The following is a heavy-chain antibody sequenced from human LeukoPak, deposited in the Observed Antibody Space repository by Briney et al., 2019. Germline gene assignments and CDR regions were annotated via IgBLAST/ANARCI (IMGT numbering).Heavy chain of an antibody. CDR3: ARDNAGYNPHRYMDV. CDR1: GGSISRHY. J-gene: IGHJ6*03. CDR2: TYYSGHT. D-gene: IGHD5-24*01. Sequence: PSETLSLTCTVSGGSISRHYWSWIRQPPGKGLEWIGYTYYSGHTNYNPSLKSRVTISEDTSKNQISLKMTSVTAADTAVYYCARDNAGYNPHRYMDVWGKGTTVTVSS. V-gene: IGHV4-59*11.